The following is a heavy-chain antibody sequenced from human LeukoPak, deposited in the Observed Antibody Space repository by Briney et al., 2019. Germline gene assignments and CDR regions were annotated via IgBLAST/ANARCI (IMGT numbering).Heavy chain of an antibody. CDR3: AREGGWGPTDYGDNVY. V-gene: IGHV1-69*13. CDR1: GGTFSSYA. D-gene: IGHD4-17*01. Sequence: SVKVSCKASGGTFSSYAISWVRQAPGQGLEWMGGIIPIFGTANYAQKFQGRVTITADESTSTAYMGLSSLRSEDTAVYYCAREGGWGPTDYGDNVYWGQGTLVTVSS. CDR2: IIPIFGTA. J-gene: IGHJ4*02.